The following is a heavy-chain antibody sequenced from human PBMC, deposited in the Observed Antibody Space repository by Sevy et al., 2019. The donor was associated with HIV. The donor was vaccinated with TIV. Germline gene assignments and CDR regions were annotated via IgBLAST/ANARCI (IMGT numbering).Heavy chain of an antibody. V-gene: IGHV3-53*01. CDR2: IYSGGST. CDR3: ARVYSSGWLFDAFDI. Sequence: GGSLRLSCAASGFTVSSNYMSWVRQAPGKGLEWVSVIYSGGSTYYADSVKGRFTISRDNSKNTLYLQMNGLRAEDTAVYYCARVYSSGWLFDAFDIWGQGTMVTVSS. J-gene: IGHJ3*02. CDR1: GFTVSSNY. D-gene: IGHD6-19*01.